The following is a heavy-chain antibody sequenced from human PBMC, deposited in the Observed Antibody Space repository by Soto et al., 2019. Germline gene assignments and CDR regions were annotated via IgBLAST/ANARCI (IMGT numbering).Heavy chain of an antibody. J-gene: IGHJ6*02. D-gene: IGHD3-3*01. V-gene: IGHV3-30-3*01. CDR2: ISYDGSNK. CDR1: EFTFSTYA. CDR3: ARAFWTDSSGMDV. Sequence: GGSLRLACAASEFTFSTYAIHWVRQAPGKGLEWVAVISYDGSNKYYADSVKGRFTISRDNSKNTLYLQMNSLRAEDTAVYYCARAFWTDSSGMDVWGQGTTVTVSS.